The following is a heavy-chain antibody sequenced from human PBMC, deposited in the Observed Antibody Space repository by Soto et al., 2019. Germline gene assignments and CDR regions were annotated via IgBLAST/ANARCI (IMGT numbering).Heavy chain of an antibody. J-gene: IGHJ6*03. V-gene: IGHV3-66*04. CDR1: GFTVSSNY. Sequence: GGSLRLSCAASGFTVSSNYMSWVRQAPGKGLEWVSVIYSGGSTYYADSVKGRFTISRDNSKNTLYLQMNSLRAEDTAVYYCASHTIFGVVPPPPYYYYSYMDVGGKGTTVTVSS. CDR2: IYSGGST. CDR3: ASHTIFGVVPPPPYYYYSYMDV. D-gene: IGHD3-3*01.